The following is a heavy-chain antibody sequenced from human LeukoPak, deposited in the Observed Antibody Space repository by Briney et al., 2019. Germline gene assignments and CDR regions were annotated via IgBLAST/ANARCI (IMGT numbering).Heavy chain of an antibody. V-gene: IGHV4-38-2*02. D-gene: IGHD2-2*01. CDR2: IFHTGSA. J-gene: IGHJ5*02. CDR3: ARDPRWLTPDCTSISCYENYFDP. Sequence: SETLSLTCAVSGHSISGGYQWAWIRQSPEKGLEWIGSIFHTGSAHYNPSLESRVTISVDTSNNQFSLKPSSMSAADTAVYYCARDPRWLTPDCTSISCYENYFDPWGQGTLVTVSS. CDR1: GHSISGGYQ.